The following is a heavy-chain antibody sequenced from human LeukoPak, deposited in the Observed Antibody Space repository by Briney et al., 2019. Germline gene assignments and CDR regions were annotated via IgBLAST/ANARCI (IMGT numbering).Heavy chain of an antibody. D-gene: IGHD2-2*01. J-gene: IGHJ4*02. CDR3: ARSYQLLSLGY. V-gene: IGHV4-34*01. Sequence: SETLSLTCTVSGGSISSYYWSWIRQPPGKGLEWIGEINYSGSTGYNPSLKSRVTISIDTSKKQFSLKLSSVTAADTAMYYCARSYQLLSLGYWGQGTLVTVSS. CDR2: INYSGST. CDR1: GGSISSYY.